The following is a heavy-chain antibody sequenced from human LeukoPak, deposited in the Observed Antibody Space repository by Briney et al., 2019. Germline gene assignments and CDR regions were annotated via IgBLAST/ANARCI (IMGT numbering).Heavy chain of an antibody. CDR1: GFTFSTYA. CDR3: ARVYLERLTAGYFDH. CDR2: ISDDGRHN. J-gene: IGHJ4*02. V-gene: IGHV3-30*04. Sequence: SGGSLRLSCAASGFTFSTYAMNWVRQAPGKGLEWAAVISDDGRHNYYADSVKGRFTISRDNSKSTLYLQMNSLRDDDSAAYFCARVYLERLTAGYFDHWGQGTQVTVSP. D-gene: IGHD2-8*01.